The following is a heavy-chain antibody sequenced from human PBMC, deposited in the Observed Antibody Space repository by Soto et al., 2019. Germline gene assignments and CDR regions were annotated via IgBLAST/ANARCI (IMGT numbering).Heavy chain of an antibody. D-gene: IGHD2-21*02. CDR2: IYYTGST. CDR3: ARDLWGDPDYYYYYGMDV. J-gene: IGHJ6*02. CDR1: GDSISSGIYY. V-gene: IGHV4-30-4*01. Sequence: TLSLTCTVSGDSISSGIYYWSWIRQHPGKALEWVGYIYYTGSTYYNPSLKSRLTMSVDTSKNQFSLKLSSVTAADTAVYYCARDLWGDPDYYYYYGMDVWGQGTTVTVSS.